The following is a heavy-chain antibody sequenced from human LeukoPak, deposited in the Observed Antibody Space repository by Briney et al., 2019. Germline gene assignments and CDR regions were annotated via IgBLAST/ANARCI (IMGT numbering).Heavy chain of an antibody. V-gene: IGHV1-46*01. CDR1: GYTFTSYY. D-gene: IGHD2-15*01. CDR3: ARGQVGAAAPSY. CDR2: INPSGRST. Sequence: GASVKVSCKPSGYTFTSYYMHWVRQAPGQGLAWLGIINPSGRSTSYAQKFQGRVTMTRDTSTSTVYMELSSLRSEDTAVYYCARGQVGAAAPSYWGKGTVVTVSS. J-gene: IGHJ4*02.